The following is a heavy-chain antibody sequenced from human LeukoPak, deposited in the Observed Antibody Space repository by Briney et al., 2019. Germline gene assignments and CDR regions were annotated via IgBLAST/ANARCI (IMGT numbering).Heavy chain of an antibody. CDR1: GFTFSTSW. D-gene: IGHD3-22*01. V-gene: IGHV3-7*01. J-gene: IGHJ4*02. CDR2: IKADGSEK. Sequence: GGSLRLSCAVSGFTFSTSWMSWVRQAPGKGLEWVANIKADGSEKHYVDSVKGRFTISRDNAKKSPYLQMNSLRAEDTAVYYCASAWHLGIVVVMLDYWGQGTLVTVSS. CDR3: ASAWHLGIVVVMLDY.